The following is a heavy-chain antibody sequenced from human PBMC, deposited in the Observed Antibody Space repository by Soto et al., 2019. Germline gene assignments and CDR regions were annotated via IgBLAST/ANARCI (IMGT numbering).Heavy chain of an antibody. J-gene: IGHJ6*02. CDR3: ARVTETNSSGWFYYYYYGMDV. CDR1: GYSISSGYY. V-gene: IGHV4-38-2*01. Sequence: LSLTCAVSGYSISSGYYWGWIRQPPGKGLEWIGSIYHSGSTYYNPSLKSRVTISVDTSKNQFSLKLSSVTAADTAVYYCARVTETNSSGWFYYYYYGMDVWGQGTTVTVSS. D-gene: IGHD6-19*01. CDR2: IYHSGST.